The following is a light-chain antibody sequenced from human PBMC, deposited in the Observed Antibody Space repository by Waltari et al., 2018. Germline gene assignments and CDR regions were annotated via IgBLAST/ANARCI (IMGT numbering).Light chain of an antibody. J-gene: IGKJ1*01. CDR3: QQSVA. CDR1: QSISSW. Sequence: DIQMTKSPSTLSASVGDRVTITCRASQSISSWLAWYQQKPWKAPKLLIYKASSLESGVPSRFSGSGSGTEFTLTISSLQPDDFATYYCQQSVAFGQGTKVEIK. V-gene: IGKV1-5*03. CDR2: KAS.